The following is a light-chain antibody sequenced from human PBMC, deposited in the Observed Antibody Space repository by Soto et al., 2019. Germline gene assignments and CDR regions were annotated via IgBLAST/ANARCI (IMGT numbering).Light chain of an antibody. Sequence: EILVTQSPATLSGSAGERATPSCGASQSVSSNLAWYQQNPGQAPRLLIYGASTRATGIPARFSGSGSGTEFTLTIISLQSEAFAVYYCQQYNNWPPITFGQGTRLEIK. CDR3: QQYNNWPPIT. V-gene: IGKV3-15*01. CDR1: QSVSSN. J-gene: IGKJ5*01. CDR2: GAS.